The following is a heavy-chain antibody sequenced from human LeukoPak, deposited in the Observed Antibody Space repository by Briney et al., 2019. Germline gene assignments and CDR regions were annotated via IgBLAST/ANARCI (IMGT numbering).Heavy chain of an antibody. CDR2: ISDHGKSR. V-gene: IGHV3-48*04. CDR3: ARARIAAPLLDY. CDR1: GFTFKNHG. J-gene: IGHJ4*02. D-gene: IGHD6-13*01. Sequence: GGSLRLSCAASGFTFKNHGMHWVRQTPGKGLEWVSYISDHGKSRNYVDSVKGRFAISRDNAKNSLYLQMNSLRVEDTAVYFCARARIAAPLLDYWGQGSLVTVSS.